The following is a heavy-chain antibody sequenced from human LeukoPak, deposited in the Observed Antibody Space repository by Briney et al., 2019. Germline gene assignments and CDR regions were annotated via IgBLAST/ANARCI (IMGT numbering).Heavy chain of an antibody. J-gene: IGHJ4*02. CDR3: AKDPDYGGNSGDY. V-gene: IGHV3-74*01. CDR2: VNTDESST. D-gene: IGHD4-23*01. Sequence: GGSLRLSCAASGFTFSAYWIHWVRQTPGKGLVWVSRVNTDESSTSYADSVKGRFTVSRDNAKNTLYLQMNSLRAEDTAVYYCAKDPDYGGNSGDYWGQGTLVTVSS. CDR1: GFTFSAYW.